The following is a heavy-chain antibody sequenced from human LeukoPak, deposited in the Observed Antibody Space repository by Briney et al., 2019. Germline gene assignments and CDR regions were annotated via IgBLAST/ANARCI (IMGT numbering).Heavy chain of an antibody. V-gene: IGHV1-3*01. CDR3: ARDKKLGYCSSTSCAPFDY. CDR1: GYTFNNYA. D-gene: IGHD2-2*01. CDR2: INAGNGNT. J-gene: IGHJ4*02. Sequence: ASVKVSCKASGYTFNNYAMHWVRQAPGQRLEWMGWINAGNGNTKYSQKFQGRVTITRDTSASTAYMELSSLRSEDTAVYYCARDKKLGYCSSTSCAPFDYWGQGTLVTVSS.